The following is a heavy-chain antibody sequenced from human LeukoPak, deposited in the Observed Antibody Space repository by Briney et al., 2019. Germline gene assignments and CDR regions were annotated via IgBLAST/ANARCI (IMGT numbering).Heavy chain of an antibody. CDR3: AKELAYCGGDCYHLFDY. J-gene: IGHJ4*02. CDR2: IRYDGSNK. Sequence: SGGSLRLSCAASGFTFSSYGMHWVRQAPGKGLEWVAFIRYDGSNKYYADSVKGRFTISRDNSKNTLYLQMNSLRAEDTAVYYCAKELAYCGGDCYHLFDYWGQGTLVTVSS. CDR1: GFTFSSYG. D-gene: IGHD2-21*02. V-gene: IGHV3-30*02.